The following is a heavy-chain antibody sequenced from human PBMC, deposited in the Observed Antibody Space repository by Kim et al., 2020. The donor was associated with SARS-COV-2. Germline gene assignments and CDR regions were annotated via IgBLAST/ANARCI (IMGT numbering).Heavy chain of an antibody. D-gene: IGHD1-20*01. V-gene: IGHV4-34*01. J-gene: IGHJ4*02. CDR3: ARGAGFRYNWNQDASLGY. Sequence: KSRVTISVDTSKNQFSLKLSSVTAADTAVYYCARGAGFRYNWNQDASLGYWGQGTLVTVSS.